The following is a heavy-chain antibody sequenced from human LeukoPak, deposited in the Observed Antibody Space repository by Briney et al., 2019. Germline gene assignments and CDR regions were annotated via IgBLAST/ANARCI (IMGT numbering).Heavy chain of an antibody. J-gene: IGHJ5*02. CDR2: INHSGST. D-gene: IGHD3-22*01. CDR1: GGSFSGYY. V-gene: IGHV4-34*01. Sequence: PSETLSLTCAVYGGSFSGYYWSWIRQPPGKGPKWTGEINHSGSTNYNPSLKSRVAISVDTSKNQFSLKLSSVTAADTAVYYCARDGVVAINWFDPWGQGTLVTVSS. CDR3: ARDGVVAINWFDP.